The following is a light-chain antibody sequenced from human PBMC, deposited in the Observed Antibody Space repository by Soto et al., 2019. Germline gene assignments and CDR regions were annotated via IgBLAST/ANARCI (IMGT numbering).Light chain of an antibody. J-gene: IGLJ3*02. Sequence: QSALTQPASVSGSPGQSITISCTGASSDVGNYNLVSWYQQHPDKAPKVMIYEDIKRPSGVSNRFSGSKSGNTASLTISGLQAEDEADYYCCSYAGFKFSGVFGGGTKVTVL. CDR1: SSDVGNYNL. CDR2: EDI. CDR3: CSYAGFKFSGV. V-gene: IGLV2-23*01.